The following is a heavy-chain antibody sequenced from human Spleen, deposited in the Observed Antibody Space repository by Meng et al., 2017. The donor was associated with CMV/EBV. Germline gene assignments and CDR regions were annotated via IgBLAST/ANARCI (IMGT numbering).Heavy chain of an antibody. CDR3: VRGAFCTSTSCYKYYYYAMDV. D-gene: IGHD2-2*02. J-gene: IGHJ6*02. CDR2: ISTTSAYI. Sequence: GESLKISCAASGFTFSAYAMNWVRQAPGKGLEWVSSISTTSAYIYYADSLKGRFTISRDNAKNTLYLQMSSLRAEDTAVYYCVRGAFCTSTSCYKYYYYAMDVWGQGTTVTVSS. V-gene: IGHV3-21*01. CDR1: GFTFSAYA.